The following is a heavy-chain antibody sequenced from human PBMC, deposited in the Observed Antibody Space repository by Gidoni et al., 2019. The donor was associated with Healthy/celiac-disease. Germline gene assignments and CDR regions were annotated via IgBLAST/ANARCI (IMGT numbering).Heavy chain of an antibody. CDR1: GFPYSSYV. Sequence: VQLVASGGVLVQPGGSLRLSCAASGFPYSSYVMSWVRQAPGTGMEWVSAMSGSGGSTYYADAVKGRFTISRDNSKNTLYLKMNSLRAEDTAVYYCAKEAPAGAIFDYWGQGTLVTVSS. V-gene: IGHV3-23*04. CDR2: MSGSGGST. J-gene: IGHJ4*02. D-gene: IGHD1-26*01. CDR3: AKEAPAGAIFDY.